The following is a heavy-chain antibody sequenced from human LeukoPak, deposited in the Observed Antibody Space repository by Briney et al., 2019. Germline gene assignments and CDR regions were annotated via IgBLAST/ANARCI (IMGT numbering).Heavy chain of an antibody. CDR1: GGSISSYY. CDR3: ARDSYYDNSGEGAFDI. J-gene: IGHJ3*02. V-gene: IGHV4-59*12. D-gene: IGHD3-22*01. Sequence: PSETLSLTCTVSGGSISSYYWSWIRQPPGKGLEWIGYIYQSGSTSYNPSLQSRVTISIDRSKNQFSLKPSSVTAADTAVYYCARDSYYDNSGEGAFDIWGQGTMVTVSA. CDR2: IYQSGST.